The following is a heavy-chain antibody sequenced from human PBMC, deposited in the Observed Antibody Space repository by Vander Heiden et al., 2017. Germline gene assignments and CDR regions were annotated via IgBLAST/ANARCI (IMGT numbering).Heavy chain of an antibody. J-gene: IGHJ4*02. D-gene: IGHD3-3*01. V-gene: IGHV1-69*01. CDR3: ARGPALLNEPRFEK. CDR2: IIPIFGRG. CDR1: GGTLSSYS. Sequence: QVQVVQSGAEVKKPGSSVKVSCKASGGTLSSYSITWVRQAPGQGLEWMGGIIPIFGRGKYAQKFQGRATITADASTSTVHLELRSLRAEDTAVYYCARGPALLNEPRFEKWGQGTLVTVS.